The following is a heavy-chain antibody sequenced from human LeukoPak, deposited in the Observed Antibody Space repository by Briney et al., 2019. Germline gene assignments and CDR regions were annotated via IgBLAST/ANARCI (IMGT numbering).Heavy chain of an antibody. J-gene: IGHJ6*02. V-gene: IGHV4-59*01. Sequence: PSETLSLTCTVSGGSISTYFWSWIRQPPGRGLEWIGYIHYSGKNDYNPSLKSRVTISVDTPKSQISLRLSSVTAADTAVYYCARDAVADYYYYGMDVWGQGTTVTVSS. CDR1: GGSISTYF. D-gene: IGHD6-19*01. CDR3: ARDAVADYYYYGMDV. CDR2: IHYSGKN.